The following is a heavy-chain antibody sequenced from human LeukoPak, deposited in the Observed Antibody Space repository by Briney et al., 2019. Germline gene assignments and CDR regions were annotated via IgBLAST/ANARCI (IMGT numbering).Heavy chain of an antibody. Sequence: GGTLRLSCAASVFTFSIYWMHWVRHAPGKGRVWVSRINSDGSSKSYADSVKGRFTISRDNAKNTLYLQMNSLRAEDTAVYYCARSGSSGWYDYWGQGTLVTVSS. CDR3: ARSGSSGWYDY. CDR2: INSDGSSK. J-gene: IGHJ4*02. D-gene: IGHD6-19*01. CDR1: VFTFSIYW. V-gene: IGHV3-74*01.